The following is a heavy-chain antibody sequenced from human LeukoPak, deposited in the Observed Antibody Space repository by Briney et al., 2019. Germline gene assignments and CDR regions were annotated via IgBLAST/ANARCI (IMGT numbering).Heavy chain of an antibody. CDR2: FFSSGNT. CDR1: SGSFTSFY. CDR3: ARYPGMYGHDY. D-gene: IGHD2-8*01. V-gene: IGHV4-4*07. Sequence: PSETLSLTCTVSSGSFTSFYSSWIRQPAGKGLDWIGRFFSSGNTNCNPSFKSRATISVDKSKNQFSLKLTSVTAADTAVYYCARYPGMYGHDYWGQGTLVSVSS. J-gene: IGHJ4*02.